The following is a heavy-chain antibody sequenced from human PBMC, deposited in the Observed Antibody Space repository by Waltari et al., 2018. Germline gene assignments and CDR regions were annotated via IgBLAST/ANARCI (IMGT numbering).Heavy chain of an antibody. CDR1: GFTFSNYW. D-gene: IGHD7-27*01. J-gene: IGHJ4*02. Sequence: SGGGLVQPGGSLRLSCAASGFTFSNYWMHWVRQIPGKGLIWVSHVNSDGTSSTYAESAKGRFTISRDNAKSTLYLQMNSLRVEDTAVYYCARDTPGDGIDYWGQGTLVTVSS. CDR3: ARDTPGDGIDY. CDR2: VNSDGTSS. V-gene: IGHV3-74*03.